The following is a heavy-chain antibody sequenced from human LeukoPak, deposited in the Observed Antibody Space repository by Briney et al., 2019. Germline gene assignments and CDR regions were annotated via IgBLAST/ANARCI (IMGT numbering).Heavy chain of an antibody. CDR1: GFTFSSYA. J-gene: IGHJ4*02. CDR2: ISGSGGGI. CDR3: AKDPSGSYYRGAFDY. Sequence: GGSLRLSCAASGFTFSSYAMGWVRQAPGKGLQWVSVISGSGGGIYQADSVKGRFTISRDNSKNTLYLQMNSLRAEDTAVYYCAKDPSGSYYRGAFDYWGQGTLVTVSS. D-gene: IGHD1-26*01. V-gene: IGHV3-23*01.